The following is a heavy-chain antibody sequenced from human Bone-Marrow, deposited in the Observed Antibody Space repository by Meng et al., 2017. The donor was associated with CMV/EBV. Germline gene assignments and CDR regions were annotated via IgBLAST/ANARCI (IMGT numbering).Heavy chain of an antibody. CDR2: ISGYNGNT. J-gene: IGHJ6*01. CDR3: ARDRILRGVNGMDV. CDR1: GYNFRTFG. V-gene: IGHV1-18*01. D-gene: IGHD3-10*01. Sequence: ASVKVSCKASGYNFRTFGISWVRKAPGQGLEWMGWISGYNGNTNYTQKFQGRVTMTRDTSTSTAYMELRSLRSDDTAVYYCARDRILRGVNGMDVWGQGTTVTVS.